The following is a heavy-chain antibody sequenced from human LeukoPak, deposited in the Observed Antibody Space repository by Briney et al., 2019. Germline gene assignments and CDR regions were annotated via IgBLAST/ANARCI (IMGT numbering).Heavy chain of an antibody. CDR3: ATFYGVAVAGTAFDI. CDR2: IYPGDSET. D-gene: IGHD6-19*01. V-gene: IGHV5-51*01. J-gene: IGHJ3*02. CDR1: GYSFASYW. Sequence: GESLKISCKGSGYSFASYWIAWVRQMPGKGLEWMGIIYPGDSETRYSPSLQGQVTISADRSISTAYLQWSRLKASDTAMYYCATFYGVAVAGTAFDIWGQGTMVTVSS.